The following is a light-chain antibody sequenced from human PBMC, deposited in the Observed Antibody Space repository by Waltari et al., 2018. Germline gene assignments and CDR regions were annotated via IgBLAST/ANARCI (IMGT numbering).Light chain of an antibody. CDR3: QQYYSDLLIT. CDR1: QSVLYSYNKKKY. Sequence: DIVMTQSPDSLAVSLGERATINCKSSQSVLYSYNKKKYLAWYQQKPGQPPKLLIYWASTRESGVPDRFTGSGSGTDFTLTISSLQAEDVAVYYCQQYYSDLLITFGQGTRLEIK. J-gene: IGKJ5*01. V-gene: IGKV4-1*01. CDR2: WAS.